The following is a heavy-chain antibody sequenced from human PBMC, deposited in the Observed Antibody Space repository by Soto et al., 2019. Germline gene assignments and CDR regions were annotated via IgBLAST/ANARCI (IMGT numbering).Heavy chain of an antibody. CDR1: GGSISSGGYY. CDR3: ARCSLVVIPVPGFDP. D-gene: IGHD2-15*01. V-gene: IGHV4-31*03. Sequence: TLSLTCTVSGGSISSGGYYWSWIRQHPGRGLEWIGYIYYNGNTYYNPSLKSRVTVSVDTSKNQFSLNVRSVTAADTTVYYCARCSLVVIPVPGFDPWGQGTLVTVSS. J-gene: IGHJ5*02. CDR2: IYYNGNT.